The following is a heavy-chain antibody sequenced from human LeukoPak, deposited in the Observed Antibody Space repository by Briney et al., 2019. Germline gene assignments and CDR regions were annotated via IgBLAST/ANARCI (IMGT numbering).Heavy chain of an antibody. CDR3: ATTYSYTSGGYDY. J-gene: IGHJ4*02. V-gene: IGHV4-39*01. CDR2: IYYSGTT. D-gene: IGHD5-18*01. CDR1: GGSISSSRYH. Sequence: SETLSLTCTVSGGSISSSRYHWGWIRQPPGKGLEWIGSIYYSGTTFYNPSLKSRVTISVDTSKNQFSLKVGSVTAADTAVYYCATTYSYTSGGYDYWGQGTLVTASS.